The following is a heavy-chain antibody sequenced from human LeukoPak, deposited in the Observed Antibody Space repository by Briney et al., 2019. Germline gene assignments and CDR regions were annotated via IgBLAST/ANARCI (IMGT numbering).Heavy chain of an antibody. CDR3: AKDRDGYGPYYFDH. CDR2: ISGSGVYA. V-gene: IGHV3-23*01. CDR1: GFTFSSYA. J-gene: IGHJ4*02. D-gene: IGHD5-18*01. Sequence: GGSLRLSCAASGFTFSSYAMTWVRQAPGKGLEWVSGISGSGVYASYADSVKGRFTISRDNSKNTVYLQMNSLRAEDTALYYCAKDRDGYGPYYFDHWGQGTLVTVSS.